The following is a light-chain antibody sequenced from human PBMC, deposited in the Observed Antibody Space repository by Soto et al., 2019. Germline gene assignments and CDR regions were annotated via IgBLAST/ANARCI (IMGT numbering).Light chain of an antibody. V-gene: IGLV2-18*02. CDR2: EVS. J-gene: IGLJ1*01. Sequence: ALTQPPSVSGSPGQSVTISCTGTSSDVGSYNRVSWYQQSPGTAPKLMIYEVSNRPSGVPDRFSGSKSGNTASLTISGLQAEDEADYYCSSYTSSSTYVFGTGTKVTVL. CDR1: SSDVGSYNR. CDR3: SSYTSSSTYV.